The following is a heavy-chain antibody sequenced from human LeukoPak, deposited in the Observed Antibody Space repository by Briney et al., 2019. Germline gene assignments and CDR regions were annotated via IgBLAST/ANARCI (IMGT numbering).Heavy chain of an antibody. CDR1: GGSISTYY. V-gene: IGHV4-59*01. Sequence: SETLSLTCSVSGGSISTYYWSWIRQPPGKGLEWIGYVYYTGSTNYNPSLKSRVTMSVDTSKNQFSLKLSPVTAADTAVYFCARGDCTGGTCYSGYYYYMDVWGKGTTVIASS. CDR3: ARGDCTGGTCYSGYYYYMDV. D-gene: IGHD2-15*01. J-gene: IGHJ6*03. CDR2: VYYTGST.